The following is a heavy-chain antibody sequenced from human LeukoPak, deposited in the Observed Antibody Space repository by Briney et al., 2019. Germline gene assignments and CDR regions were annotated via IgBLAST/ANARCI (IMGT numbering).Heavy chain of an antibody. CDR2: INQDGNKK. V-gene: IGHV3-7*03. Sequence: GGSLRLSCAASGFTFSSNYMTWVRQAPGKGLEWVAHINQDGNKKYYVDSVKGRFTIFRDNAKNSLYLQMNSLRAEDTAVYYCATGDYGVHGDYWGQGILVTVSS. D-gene: IGHD4/OR15-4a*01. J-gene: IGHJ4*02. CDR1: GFTFSSNY. CDR3: ATGDYGVHGDY.